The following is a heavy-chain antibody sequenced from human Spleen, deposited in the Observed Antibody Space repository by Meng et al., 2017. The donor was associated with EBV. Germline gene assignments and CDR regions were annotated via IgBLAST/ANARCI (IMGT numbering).Heavy chain of an antibody. J-gene: IGHJ4*02. V-gene: IGHV1-8*01. CDR2: MSPNSGNT. CDR1: GYTFTTYD. CDR3: ARGSGLSDY. D-gene: IGHD2/OR15-2a*01. Sequence: QVQLVRSGDEVKKPGASVKVSCKASGYTFTTYDINWVRQAPGQGLEWMGWMSPNSGNTGYAQKFQGRVTMTSDTSISTAYMELSGLRSDDTAVYYCARGSGLSDYWGRGTLVTVSS.